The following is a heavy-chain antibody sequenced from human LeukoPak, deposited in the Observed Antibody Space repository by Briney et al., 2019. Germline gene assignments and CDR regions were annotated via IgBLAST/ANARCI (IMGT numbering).Heavy chain of an antibody. V-gene: IGHV3-23*01. CDR1: GFTLGSYA. J-gene: IGHJ2*01. CDR2: ISGLDGTT. CDR3: AKDKTYWYFDL. Sequence: GGSLRLSCAASGFTLGSYAMSWVRQAPGKGLEWVSSISGLDGTTFYAVSVKGRFTISRDSSKNTLYLQMNSLRAEDTAVYYCAKDKTYWYFDLWGRGTLVTVSS.